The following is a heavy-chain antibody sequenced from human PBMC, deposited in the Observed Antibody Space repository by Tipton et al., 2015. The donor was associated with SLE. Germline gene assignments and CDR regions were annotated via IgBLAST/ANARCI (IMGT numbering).Heavy chain of an antibody. V-gene: IGHV1-69*01. CDR1: GGTFSSYA. CDR2: IIPIFGTA. Sequence: QLVQSGPEVKKPGSSVKVSCEASGGTFSSYAISWVRQAPGQGLEWMGGIIPIFGTANYAQKFQGRVTITADESTSTAYMELSSLRSEDRAVYCWASHSGYDPDAFDIWGQGTMVTVSS. J-gene: IGHJ3*02. D-gene: IGHD5-12*01. CDR3: ASHSGYDPDAFDI.